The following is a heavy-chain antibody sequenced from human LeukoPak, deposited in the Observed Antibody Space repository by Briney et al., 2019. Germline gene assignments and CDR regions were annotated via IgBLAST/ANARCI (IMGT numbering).Heavy chain of an antibody. J-gene: IGHJ5*02. D-gene: IGHD3-22*01. V-gene: IGHV4-30-4*01. CDR2: MYYSGST. Sequence: SQTLSLTCTVSGGSISSGVYYWSWIRQPPGKGLGWIAYMYYSGSTYYNPSLKSRVTMSADTSKNQLSLKLSSVTAADTAVYYCARPYYYDSRIDPWGQGILVTVSS. CDR3: ARPYYYDSRIDP. CDR1: GGSISSGVYY.